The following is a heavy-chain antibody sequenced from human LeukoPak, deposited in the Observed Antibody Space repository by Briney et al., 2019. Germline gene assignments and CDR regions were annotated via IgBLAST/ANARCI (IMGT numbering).Heavy chain of an antibody. V-gene: IGHV4-31*03. D-gene: IGHD2-21*02. Sequence: SETLSLTCNVSGGSISSGGYYWSWIRQHPGKGLEWIGYIYYSGSTYYNPSLKSRVTISVDTSKNQFSLKLSSVTAADTAVYYCASHVVVTATFDYWGQGTLVTVSS. J-gene: IGHJ4*02. CDR3: ASHVVVTATFDY. CDR2: IYYSGST. CDR1: GGSISSGGYY.